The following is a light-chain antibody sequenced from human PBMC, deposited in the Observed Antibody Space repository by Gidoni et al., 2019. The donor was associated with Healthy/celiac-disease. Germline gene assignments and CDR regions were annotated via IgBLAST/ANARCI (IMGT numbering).Light chain of an antibody. Sequence: DIQMTQATSSLSASVGDRVTITCRASQSISSYLNWYQQKPGKAPKLLIYAASSLQSGVPSRFSGSGSGTDFTLTISSLQPEDFATYYCQQSYSTPSTFGPGTKVDIK. V-gene: IGKV1-39*01. CDR3: QQSYSTPST. CDR1: QSISSY. J-gene: IGKJ3*01. CDR2: AAS.